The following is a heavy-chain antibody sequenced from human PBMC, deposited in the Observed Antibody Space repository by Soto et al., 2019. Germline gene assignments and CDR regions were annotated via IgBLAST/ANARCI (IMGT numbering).Heavy chain of an antibody. Sequence: PGGSLRLSCAASGFTFSSYWMSWVRQAPGKGLEWVANIKQDGSEKYYVDSVKGRFTISRDNAKNSPYLQMNSLRAEDTAVYYCAREKLDGTTIYYYDSSGYYSVPCFDYWGQGTLVTVSS. D-gene: IGHD3-22*01. V-gene: IGHV3-7*05. CDR1: GFTFSSYW. CDR3: AREKLDGTTIYYYDSSGYYSVPCFDY. J-gene: IGHJ4*02. CDR2: IKQDGSEK.